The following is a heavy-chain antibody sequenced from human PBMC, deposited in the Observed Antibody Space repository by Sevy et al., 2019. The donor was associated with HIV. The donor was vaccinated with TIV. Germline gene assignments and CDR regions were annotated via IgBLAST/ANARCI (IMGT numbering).Heavy chain of an antibody. CDR2: IKQDGSDK. J-gene: IGHJ4*02. CDR1: GFTFNNYW. CDR3: ARSWDYWGQIGY. V-gene: IGHV3-7*03. Sequence: GGSLRVSCAASGFTFNNYWMTWVRQAPGKGLEWVANIKQDGSDKYYMESVKGRFNISRDNTKNSLYLQLNSLRAEDTAVYYCARSWDYWGQIGYRGQGTLVTVSS. D-gene: IGHD7-27*01.